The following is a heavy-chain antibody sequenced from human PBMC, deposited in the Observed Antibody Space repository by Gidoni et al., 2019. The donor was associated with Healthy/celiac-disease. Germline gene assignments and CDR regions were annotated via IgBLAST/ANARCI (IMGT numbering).Heavy chain of an antibody. Sequence: EVQLVESGGGLVQPGGSLRLSCAASGFTLSNYWMHWVRQAPGKGLVWVSRINSDGSISNYADSVKGRFTVSRDNAKNTLYLEMNSLGAEDTAIYYCARAGRGFVNYWGQGTLVTVSS. CDR1: GFTLSNYW. CDR2: INSDGSIS. V-gene: IGHV3-74*01. J-gene: IGHJ4*02. CDR3: ARAGRGFVNY.